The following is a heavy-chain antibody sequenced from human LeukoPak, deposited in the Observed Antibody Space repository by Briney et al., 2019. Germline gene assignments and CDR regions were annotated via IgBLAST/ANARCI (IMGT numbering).Heavy chain of an antibody. CDR1: GFTFSSYS. J-gene: IGHJ4*02. CDR3: TRYNNDHFDY. Sequence: GGSLRLSCAASGFTFSSYSMNWVRQAPGKGLEWVAVIAYDGSRAFYADSVKGRFTISRDNSKNTMSVQMDDLRAEDTAVYYCTRYNNDHFDYWGQGTLVTVSS. D-gene: IGHD1-14*01. CDR2: IAYDGSRA. V-gene: IGHV3-33*08.